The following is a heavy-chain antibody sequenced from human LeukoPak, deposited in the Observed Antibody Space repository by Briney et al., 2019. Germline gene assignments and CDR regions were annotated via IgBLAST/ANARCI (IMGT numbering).Heavy chain of an antibody. CDR3: ARLGPASSGWPESFDY. V-gene: IGHV3-23*01. D-gene: IGHD6-19*01. CDR1: GFTFSSSA. CDR2: ISNNGGYT. Sequence: GGSLRLSCAASGFTFSSSAMSWVRQAPGKGLEWVSAISNNGGYTYYADSVQGRFTISRDNSKSTLCLQMNSLRVEDTAVYYCARLGPASSGWPESFDYWGQGTLVTVSS. J-gene: IGHJ4*02.